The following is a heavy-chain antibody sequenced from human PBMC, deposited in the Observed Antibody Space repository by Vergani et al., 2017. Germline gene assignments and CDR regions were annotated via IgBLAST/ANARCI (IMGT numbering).Heavy chain of an antibody. D-gene: IGHD3-16*02. J-gene: IGHJ4*02. CDR1: GVSMQSGSFY. V-gene: IGHV4-61*02. CDR3: ASIARAPTRRNPPPDY. Sequence: QLQLQESGPGLVKPSETLSLICSVSGVSMQSGSFYWTWIRQTAERRLEWMGRVYPSGTTNYNPSLNGRVTIFVDKSKNLLSLRLTSVTAADSALYFCASIARAPTRRNPPPDYWGQGILVTVSS. CDR2: VYPSGTT.